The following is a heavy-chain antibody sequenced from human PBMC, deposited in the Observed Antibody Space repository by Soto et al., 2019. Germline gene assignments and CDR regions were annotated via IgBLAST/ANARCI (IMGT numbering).Heavy chain of an antibody. Sequence: SETLSLTCTVSGGSISNSPHYWGWIRQPPGKGLEWIGSIYYTGSTYYNPSLKSRVTISVDTPKNQFSLKLNSVTAADTAVYYCARRDSGWYAPFDYWGQGTLVTVSS. CDR2: IYYTGST. CDR1: GGSISNSPHY. J-gene: IGHJ4*02. D-gene: IGHD6-19*01. CDR3: ARRDSGWYAPFDY. V-gene: IGHV4-39*01.